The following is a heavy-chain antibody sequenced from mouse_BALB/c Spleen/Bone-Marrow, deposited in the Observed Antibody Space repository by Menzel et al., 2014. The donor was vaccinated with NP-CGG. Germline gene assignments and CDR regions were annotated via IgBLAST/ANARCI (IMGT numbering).Heavy chain of an antibody. CDR2: IDPSDGYT. V-gene: IGHV1S127*01. CDR3: TRSRDYGNWFAY. D-gene: IGHD2-1*01. CDR1: GYTFTSYW. Sequence: VKLMESGAELVKPGASVKMSCKASGYTFTSYWMHWVKQRPGQGLEWIGVIDPSDGYTSYNQKFKGKATLTVDTSSSTAYMQLSSLTSEDSAVYYCTRSRDYGNWFAYWGQGTLVTVSA. J-gene: IGHJ3*01.